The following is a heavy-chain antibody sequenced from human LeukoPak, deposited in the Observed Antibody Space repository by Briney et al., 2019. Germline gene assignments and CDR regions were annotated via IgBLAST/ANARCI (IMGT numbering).Heavy chain of an antibody. CDR1: GFTFSSYW. CDR2: IKQEGSDK. V-gene: IGHV3-7*04. CDR3: ARELWGGSGSGFDY. Sequence: GGSLTLSCAASGFTFSSYWMTWVRQPPGKGLEWVASIKQEGSDKYYVDSVKGRFTISRDNAKNSLYLQMNSLRAEDTAVYYCARELWGGSGSGFDYWGQGTLVTVSS. J-gene: IGHJ4*02. D-gene: IGHD3-10*01.